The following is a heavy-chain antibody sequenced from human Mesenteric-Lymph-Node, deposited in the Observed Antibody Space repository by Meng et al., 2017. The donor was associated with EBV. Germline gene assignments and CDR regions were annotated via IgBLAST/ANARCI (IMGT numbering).Heavy chain of an antibody. D-gene: IGHD1-26*01. Sequence: QITLKESGPTRVKPTQTLTLTCTFSGFSLSTSGVGVGWIRQPPGKALEWLALIYWDDDKRYSPSLKSRLTITKDTSKNQVVLTMTNMGPVDTATYYCARRPYSWNFNFWGQGTLVTVSS. CDR3: ARRPYSWNFNF. J-gene: IGHJ4*02. V-gene: IGHV2-5*02. CDR2: IYWDDDK. CDR1: GFSLSTSGVG.